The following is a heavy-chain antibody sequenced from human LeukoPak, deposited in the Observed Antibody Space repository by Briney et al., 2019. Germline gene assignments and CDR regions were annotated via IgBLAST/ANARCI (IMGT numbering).Heavy chain of an antibody. CDR1: GGSISSNSYY. CDR3: ARDPVKRADGILPFDI. Sequence: PSETLSLTCTISGGSISSNSYYWGWIRQPPGKGLEWIANMYYSRNTYYNPSLESRVTISVDTSKNQFSLKLSSVTAADTAIYYCARDPVKRADGILPFDIWGQGTMVTVS. D-gene: IGHD5-24*01. J-gene: IGHJ3*02. CDR2: MYYSRNT. V-gene: IGHV4-39*07.